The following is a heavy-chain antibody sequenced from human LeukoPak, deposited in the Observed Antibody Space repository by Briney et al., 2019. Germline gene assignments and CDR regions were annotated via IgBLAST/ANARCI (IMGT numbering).Heavy chain of an antibody. CDR2: MYTSGTT. J-gene: IGHJ6*02. CDR1: GGSISTYY. V-gene: IGHV4-4*07. Sequence: SETLSLTCTVAGGSISTYYWSWIRQPAGKGLEWIGRMYTSGTTKYNPSLKSRVTMSVDTSNNQFSLKVSSVTAADTAVYYCARDQGSYYGVDVWGQGTTVTVSS. CDR3: ARDQGSYYGVDV.